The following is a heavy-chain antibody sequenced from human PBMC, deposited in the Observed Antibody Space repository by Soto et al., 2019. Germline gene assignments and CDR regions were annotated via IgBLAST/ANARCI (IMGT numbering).Heavy chain of an antibody. D-gene: IGHD6-19*01. J-gene: IGHJ6*02. CDR3: AKDLKSSGWTPNQYYYGMDV. CDR2: ISGSGGST. CDR1: GVTFSSYA. V-gene: IGHV3-23*01. Sequence: GGSLRLSWAASGVTFSSYAISWVRQAPGKGLEWVSAISGSGGSTYYADSVKGRFTISRDNSKNTLYLQMNSLRAEDTAVYYCAKDLKSSGWTPNQYYYGMDVWGQGTTVTVSS.